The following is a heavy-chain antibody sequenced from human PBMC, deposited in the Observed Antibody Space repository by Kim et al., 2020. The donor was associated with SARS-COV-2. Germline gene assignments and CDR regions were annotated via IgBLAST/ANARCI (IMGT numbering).Heavy chain of an antibody. V-gene: IGHV3-33*08. CDR2: ISYDGSNE. D-gene: IGHD7-27*01. Sequence: GGSLRLSCAASGFTFNNYGMHWVRQTLAKGLEWVAVISYDGSNEYYADSVKGRFTISRDNSKNTLYLQMNSLEAEDTAVYYCARENWGNYDYWGQGTLVTVSS. CDR1: GFTFNNYG. CDR3: ARENWGNYDY. J-gene: IGHJ4*02.